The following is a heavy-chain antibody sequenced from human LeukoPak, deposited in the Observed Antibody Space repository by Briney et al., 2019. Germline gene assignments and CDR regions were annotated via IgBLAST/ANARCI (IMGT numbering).Heavy chain of an antibody. CDR1: GFTFSSYE. J-gene: IGHJ6*03. Sequence: PGGSLRLSRAASGFTFSSYEMNWVRQAPGKGLEWVSYISSSGSTIYYADSVKGRFTISRDNAKNSLYLQMNSLRAEDTAVYYCARQLGEIEYYYYYMDVWGKGTTVTVSS. V-gene: IGHV3-48*03. D-gene: IGHD1-1*01. CDR3: ARQLGEIEYYYYYMDV. CDR2: ISSSGSTI.